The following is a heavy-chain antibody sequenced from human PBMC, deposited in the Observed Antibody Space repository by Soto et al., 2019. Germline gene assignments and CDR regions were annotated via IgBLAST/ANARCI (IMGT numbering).Heavy chain of an antibody. D-gene: IGHD1-26*01. CDR3: ARKSGSYEYYFDY. V-gene: IGHV3-33*01. CDR1: GFTFSSYG. Sequence: QVQLVESGGGVVQPGRSLRLSCAASGFTFSSYGMHWVRQAPGKGLEWVAVIWYDGSNKYYADSVKGRFTISRDNSKNTLYLQMNSLRAEDTAVYYCARKSGSYEYYFDYWGQGTLVTVSS. J-gene: IGHJ4*02. CDR2: IWYDGSNK.